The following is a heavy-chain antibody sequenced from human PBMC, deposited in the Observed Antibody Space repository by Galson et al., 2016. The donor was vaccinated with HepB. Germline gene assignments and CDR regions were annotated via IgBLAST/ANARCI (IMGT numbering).Heavy chain of an antibody. CDR1: GFSFSTYA. D-gene: IGHD1-26*01. Sequence: SLRLSCAASGFSFSTYAMHWVRQAPGKGLEWVALISYDGGYSSYADPVRGRFAISRDTSKNTVYLQMNSLRPEDTAVYYCARDQGWEGGWFDPWGQGTLVTVSS. V-gene: IGHV3-30*03. CDR3: ARDQGWEGGWFDP. J-gene: IGHJ5*02. CDR2: ISYDGGYS.